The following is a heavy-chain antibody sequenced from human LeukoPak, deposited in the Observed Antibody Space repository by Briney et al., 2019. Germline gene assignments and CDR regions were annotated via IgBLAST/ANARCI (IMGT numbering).Heavy chain of an antibody. CDR3: AREGSGQYYFDY. V-gene: IGHV3-30*04. J-gene: IGHJ4*02. CDR2: ISYDGSNK. Sequence: GGSLRLSCAASGFTFNSYATHWVRQAPGKGLEWVTVISYDGSNKYYADSVQGRFTISRDNSKNTLYLQMNSLRAEDTAVYYCAREGSGQYYFDYWGQGTLVTVSS. D-gene: IGHD6-19*01. CDR1: GFTFNSYA.